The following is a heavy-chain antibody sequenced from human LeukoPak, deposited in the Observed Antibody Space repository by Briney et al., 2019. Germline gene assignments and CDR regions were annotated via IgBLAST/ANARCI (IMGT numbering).Heavy chain of an antibody. CDR2: INWNGGGA. Sequence: GGSLRLSCAASGFTFYDYGMSWVRQAPGKGLEWVSGINWNGGGAGYADSVKGRFTISRDSAKKSLYLQMNSLRAEDTALYYRARDIYGSGSYPAVYYYYMDVWGKGTTVTVSS. D-gene: IGHD3-10*01. CDR3: ARDIYGSGSYPAVYYYYMDV. CDR1: GFTFYDYG. J-gene: IGHJ6*03. V-gene: IGHV3-20*04.